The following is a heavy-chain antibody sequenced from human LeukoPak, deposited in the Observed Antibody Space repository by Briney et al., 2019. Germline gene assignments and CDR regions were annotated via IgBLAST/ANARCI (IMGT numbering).Heavy chain of an antibody. CDR1: GYSISSDYY. J-gene: IGHJ4*02. D-gene: IGHD5-18*01. Sequence: SQTLSLTCTVSGYSISSDYYWGWIRQPPGKGLEWIGNIFHNGNTYYNPSLKSRVTMSIDTSKKQFSLKLRTATAADTAVYYCARIEDVTRGYNHAYYFDYWGQGTLVTVSS. CDR2: IFHNGNT. V-gene: IGHV4-38-2*02. CDR3: ARIEDVTRGYNHAYYFDY.